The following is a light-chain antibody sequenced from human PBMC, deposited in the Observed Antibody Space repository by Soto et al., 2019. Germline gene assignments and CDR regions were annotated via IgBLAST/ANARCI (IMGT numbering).Light chain of an antibody. J-gene: IGKJ4*01. Sequence: EIVLTQSQATLSLSPGERATLACRASQSVSSYLAWYQQKPGQAPRLLIYDASNRATGIPARFSGSGSGTDFTLTISCLEPEDFAVYYGQQRSNWPPGLTFGGGTKVEIK. CDR3: QQRSNWPPGLT. CDR2: DAS. CDR1: QSVSSY. V-gene: IGKV3-11*01.